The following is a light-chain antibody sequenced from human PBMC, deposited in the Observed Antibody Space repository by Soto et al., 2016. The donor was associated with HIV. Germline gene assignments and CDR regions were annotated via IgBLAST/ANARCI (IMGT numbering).Light chain of an antibody. J-gene: IGKJ1*01. V-gene: IGKV1-39*01. CDR1: QSISTY. CDR2: AAS. CDR3: QQSSRTPRT. Sequence: DIQMTQSPSSLSLSIGDRVTITCRASQSISTYLNWYQQKPGRAPKLLISAASSLQSGVPSRFSGRGSGTDITLTISSLQHDDLATYYCQQSSRTPRTFGQGTKVEIK.